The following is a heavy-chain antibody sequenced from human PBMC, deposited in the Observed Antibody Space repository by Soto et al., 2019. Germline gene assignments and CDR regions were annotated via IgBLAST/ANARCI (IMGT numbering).Heavy chain of an antibody. J-gene: IGHJ5*02. CDR3: AYQYGYCSSWLDSYYRDVNSFSSQRTTDP. CDR2: TYYRSKWYN. Sequence: SQTLSLTCAISGDGVSSNSAAWNWIRQSPSRGLEWLGRTYYRSKWYNDYAVSVKSRITINPDTSKNQFSLQLNSVTPEDTAVYYCAYQYGYCSSWLDSYYRDVNSFSSQRTTDP. V-gene: IGHV6-1*01. D-gene: IGHD2-2*03. CDR1: GDGVSSNSAA.